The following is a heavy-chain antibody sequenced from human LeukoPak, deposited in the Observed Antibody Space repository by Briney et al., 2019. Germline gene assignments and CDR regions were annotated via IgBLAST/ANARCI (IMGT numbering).Heavy chain of an antibody. V-gene: IGHV3-23*01. Sequence: PGGSLRLSCAASGFTFSSYAMSWVRPAPGKGLGWVSAISGSGGSTYYADSVKGRFTISRDNSKNTLYLQMNSLRAEDTAVYYCAKQVVVVAAAPPSFDYWGQGTLVTVSS. CDR3: AKQVVVVAAAPPSFDY. CDR1: GFTFSSYA. J-gene: IGHJ4*02. CDR2: ISGSGGST. D-gene: IGHD2-15*01.